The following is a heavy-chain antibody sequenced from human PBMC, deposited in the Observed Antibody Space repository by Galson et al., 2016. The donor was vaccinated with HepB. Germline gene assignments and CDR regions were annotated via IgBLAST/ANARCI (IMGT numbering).Heavy chain of an antibody. D-gene: IGHD2-2*01. CDR2: VWYDGSNQ. Sequence: SLRLSCAASGFTFSTYGMHWVRQAPGKGLEWVAAVWYDGSNQQYADSVKGRFTIFKDIFKSTLSLQMNSLRPEDTAVYYCARDSGSGVVVPVASPRLDYWGQGTLVTVSS. CDR3: ARDSGSGVVVPVASPRLDY. V-gene: IGHV3-33*01. CDR1: GFTFSTYG. J-gene: IGHJ4*02.